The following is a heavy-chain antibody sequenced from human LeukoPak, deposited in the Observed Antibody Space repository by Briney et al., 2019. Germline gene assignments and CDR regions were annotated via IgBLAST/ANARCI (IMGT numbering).Heavy chain of an antibody. D-gene: IGHD2-2*01. J-gene: IGHJ4*02. CDR3: ARHGKGYCSSTSCYGRAGDYGDYDY. V-gene: IGHV3-74*01. CDR1: GFTFSSYW. CDR2: INNDGSST. Sequence: GGSLRLSCAASGFTFSSYWMHWVRQAPGKGLVWVSRINNDGSSTSYADSVKGRFTISRDNAKNTLYLQMNSLKASDTAMYYCARHGKGYCSSTSCYGRAGDYGDYDYWGQGTLVTVSS.